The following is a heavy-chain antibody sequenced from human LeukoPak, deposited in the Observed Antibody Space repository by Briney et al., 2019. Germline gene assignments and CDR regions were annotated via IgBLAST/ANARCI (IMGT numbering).Heavy chain of an antibody. D-gene: IGHD3-9*01. CDR2: ISSSSSYI. V-gene: IGHV3-21*01. J-gene: IGHJ4*02. Sequence: PGGSLRLSCAASGFTFSSYSMNWVRQAPGKGLEWVSSISSSSSYIYYADSVKGRFTISRDNAKNSLHLQMNSLRAEDTAVYYCARYYDILTGFDYWGQGTLVTVSS. CDR3: ARYYDILTGFDY. CDR1: GFTFSSYS.